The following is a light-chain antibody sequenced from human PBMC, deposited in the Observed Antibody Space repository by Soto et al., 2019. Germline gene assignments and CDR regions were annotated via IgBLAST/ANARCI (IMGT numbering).Light chain of an antibody. CDR1: QSISSW. CDR2: KAS. V-gene: IGKV1-5*03. J-gene: IGKJ1*01. Sequence: DIQMTQSPSTLSASVGDRVTITCRASQSISSWLAWYQQKPGKAPKLLIYKASSLESGVPSRFSGSGSGTEFTLTISSLQPDDFATDYCQQYNCLWTFGQGTKVEIK. CDR3: QQYNCLWT.